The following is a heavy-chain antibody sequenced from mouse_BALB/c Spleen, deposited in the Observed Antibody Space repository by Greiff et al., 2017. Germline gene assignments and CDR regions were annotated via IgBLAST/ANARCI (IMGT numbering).Heavy chain of an antibody. CDR1: GFAFSSYD. Sequence: DVKLVESGGGLVKPGGSLKLSCAASGFAFSSYDMSWVRQTPEKRLEWVAYISSGGGSTYYPDTVKGRFTISRDNAKNTLYLQMSSLKSEDTAMYYCALHYYGYGFAYWGQGTLVTVSA. CDR3: ALHYYGYGFAY. D-gene: IGHD1-2*01. V-gene: IGHV5-12-1*01. J-gene: IGHJ3*01. CDR2: ISSGGGST.